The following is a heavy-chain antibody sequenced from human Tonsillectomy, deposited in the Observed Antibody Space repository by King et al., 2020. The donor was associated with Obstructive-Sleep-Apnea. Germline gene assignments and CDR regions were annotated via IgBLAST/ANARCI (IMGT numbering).Heavy chain of an antibody. J-gene: IGHJ5*02. D-gene: IGHD3-10*01. CDR3: ARMSYEFASGNPNWFDP. CDR1: GYTFTNYD. CDR2: MKPNSGTT. Sequence: QLVQSGAEVKEPGASVKVSCKASGYTFTNYDINWVRQAPGQGLEWMGWMKPNSGTTGYAQKFQGRVTMTRNNSISTAYMELSSLRSDDTAVYYCARMSYEFASGNPNWFDPWGQGTLVTVSS. V-gene: IGHV1-8*01.